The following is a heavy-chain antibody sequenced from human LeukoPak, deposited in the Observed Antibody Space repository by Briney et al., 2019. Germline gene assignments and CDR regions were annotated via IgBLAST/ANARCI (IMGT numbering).Heavy chain of an antibody. CDR1: GYSFTSYW. D-gene: IGHD1-7*01. CDR3: AGRITGTTNWFDP. Sequence: GESLKISCKGSGYSFTSYWIGWVRQMPGKGLEWMGIIYPGDSDTRYSPSFQGQVTISADNSISTAYLQWSSLKASDTAMYYCAGRITGTTNWFDPWGQGTLVTVSS. J-gene: IGHJ5*02. V-gene: IGHV5-51*01. CDR2: IYPGDSDT.